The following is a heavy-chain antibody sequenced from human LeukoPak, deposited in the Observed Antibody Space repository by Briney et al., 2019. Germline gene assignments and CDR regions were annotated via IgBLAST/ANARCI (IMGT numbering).Heavy chain of an antibody. CDR3: ARSGGNYYSI. Sequence: GESLKISCKGSGYTFSSYWIGWVRQMPGKGLEWMGIIYPGDSDTRYSPSFQGQVTVSADKSTSTANLQWSSLKASDTAMYYCARSGGNYYSIWGQGTMVTVSS. V-gene: IGHV5-51*01. CDR2: IYPGDSDT. J-gene: IGHJ3*02. CDR1: GYTFSSYW. D-gene: IGHD1-26*01.